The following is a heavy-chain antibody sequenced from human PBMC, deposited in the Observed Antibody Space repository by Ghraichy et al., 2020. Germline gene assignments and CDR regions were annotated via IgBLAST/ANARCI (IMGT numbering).Heavy chain of an antibody. CDR1: GGSISSSSYY. J-gene: IGHJ6*02. CDR3: ARRDYYYYGMDV. CDR2: IYYSGST. Sequence: GSLRLSCTVSGGSISSSSYYWGWIRQPPGKGLEWIGSIYYSGSTYYNPSLKSRVTISVDTSKNQFSLKLSSVTAADTAVYYCARRDYYYYGMDVWGQGTTVTVSS. V-gene: IGHV4-39*01.